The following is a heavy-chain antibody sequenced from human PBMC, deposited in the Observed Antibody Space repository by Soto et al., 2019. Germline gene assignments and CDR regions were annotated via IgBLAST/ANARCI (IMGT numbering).Heavy chain of an antibody. J-gene: IGHJ6*02. CDR2: IYYSGST. CDR3: ARHRDGYNLGYYYYGMDV. D-gene: IGHD5-12*01. CDR1: GGSISSSSYY. V-gene: IGHV4-39*01. Sequence: PSETLSLNCTVSGGSISSSSYYWGWIRQPPGKGLEWIGSIYYSGSTYYNPSLKSRVTISVDTSKNQFSLKLSSVTAADTAVYYCARHRDGYNLGYYYYGMDVWGQGTTVTVSS.